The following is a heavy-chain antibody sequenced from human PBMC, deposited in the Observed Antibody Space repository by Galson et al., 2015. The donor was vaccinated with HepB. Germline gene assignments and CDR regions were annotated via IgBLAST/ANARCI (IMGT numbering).Heavy chain of an antibody. CDR1: GFTFSSYA. J-gene: IGHJ3*02. V-gene: IGHV3-53*01. Sequence: SLRLSCAASGFTFSSYAMSWVRQAPGKGLEWVSVIYSGGSTYYADSVKGRFTISRDNSKNTLYLQMNSLRAEDTAVYYCARSRTGAFDIWGQGTMVTVSS. CDR3: ARSRTGAFDI. CDR2: IYSGGST. D-gene: IGHD4-17*01.